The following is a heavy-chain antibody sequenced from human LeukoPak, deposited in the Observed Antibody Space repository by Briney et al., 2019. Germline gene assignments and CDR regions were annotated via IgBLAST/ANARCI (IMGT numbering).Heavy chain of an antibody. V-gene: IGHV3-9*03. D-gene: IGHD5-18*01. CDR1: GFTFDDYA. CDR3: AKDEAMVS. Sequence: PGGSLRLSCAASGFTFDDYAMHWVRQAPGKGLEWVSGISWNSGSIGYADSVKGRFTISRDNAKNSLYLQMNSLRAEDMALYYCAKDEAMVSWGQGTLVTVSS. CDR2: ISWNSGSI. J-gene: IGHJ5*02.